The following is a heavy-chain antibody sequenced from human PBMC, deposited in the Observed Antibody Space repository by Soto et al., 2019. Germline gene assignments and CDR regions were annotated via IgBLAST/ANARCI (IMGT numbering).Heavy chain of an antibody. D-gene: IGHD5-12*01. V-gene: IGHV1-69*02. CDR3: ARYRGDGYERV. J-gene: IGHJ4*02. CDR1: GGTFSSYT. Sequence: QVPLVQSGAEVKKPGSSVKVSCKASGGTFSSYTISWVRQAPGQGLEWMGRIIPILGIANYAQKFQGRVTMTADKFTSTAYMELSSLRSEDTAVYYCARYRGDGYERVWGQGTLVTVSS. CDR2: IIPILGIA.